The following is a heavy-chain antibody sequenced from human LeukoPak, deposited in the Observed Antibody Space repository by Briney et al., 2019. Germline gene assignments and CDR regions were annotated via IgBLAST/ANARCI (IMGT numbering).Heavy chain of an antibody. Sequence: SETLSLTCTVSGGSISSYYWSWIRQPPGKGLEWIGYIYYSGSTNYNPSLKSRVTISVDTSKNQFSLKLSSVTAADTAVYYCAREPDMVREEGGAFDIWGQGTMVTVSS. V-gene: IGHV4-59*12. J-gene: IGHJ3*02. CDR2: IYYSGST. CDR3: AREPDMVREEGGAFDI. D-gene: IGHD3-10*01. CDR1: GGSISSYY.